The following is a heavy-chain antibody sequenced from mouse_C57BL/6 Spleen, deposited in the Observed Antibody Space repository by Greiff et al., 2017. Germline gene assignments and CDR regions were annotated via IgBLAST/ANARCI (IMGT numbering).Heavy chain of an antibody. CDR3: ARRGYGNAMDY. V-gene: IGHV1-50*01. J-gene: IGHJ4*01. Sequence: VQLQQPGAELVKPGASVKLSCKASGYTFTSYWMQWVKQRPGQGLEWIVEIDPSDSYTNYNQKFKGKATLTVDTSSSTAYMQLSSLTSEDSAVYYCARRGYGNAMDYWGQGTSVTVSS. D-gene: IGHD2-10*02. CDR2: IDPSDSYT. CDR1: GYTFTSYW.